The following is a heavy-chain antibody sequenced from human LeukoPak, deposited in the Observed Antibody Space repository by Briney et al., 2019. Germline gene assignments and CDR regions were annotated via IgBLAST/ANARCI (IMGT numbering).Heavy chain of an antibody. CDR3: ASPGDSGSYYGY. CDR1: GYTFTSYG. CDR2: INAGNGNT. Sequence: GASVKVSCKASGYTFTSYGISWVRQAPGQRLEWMGWINAGNGNTKYSQKFQGRVTITRDTSASTAYMELSSLRSEDTAVYYCASPGDSGSYYGYWGQGTLVTVSS. D-gene: IGHD1-26*01. V-gene: IGHV1-3*01. J-gene: IGHJ4*02.